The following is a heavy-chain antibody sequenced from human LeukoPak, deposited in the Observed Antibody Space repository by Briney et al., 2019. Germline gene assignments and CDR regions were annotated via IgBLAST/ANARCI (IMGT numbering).Heavy chain of an antibody. CDR1: GFTFSSYW. CDR3: AIIRGVITDLDY. D-gene: IGHD3-10*01. Sequence: GSLRLSCAASGFTFSSYWMHWVRQAPGKGLVWVSRINSDGSSTRYADSVKGRFTMSGDNAKNTLYLQMNSLRAEDTAVYYCAIIRGVITDLDYWGQGTLVTVSS. CDR2: INSDGSST. V-gene: IGHV3-74*01. J-gene: IGHJ4*02.